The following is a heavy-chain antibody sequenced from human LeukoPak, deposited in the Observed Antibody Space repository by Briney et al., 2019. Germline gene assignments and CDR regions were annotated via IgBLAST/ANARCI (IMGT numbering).Heavy chain of an antibody. CDR2: INHSGST. CDR1: GGSFSGYY. V-gene: IGHV4-34*01. J-gene: IGHJ6*02. Sequence: SETLSLTCAVYGGSFSGYYWSWICQPPGKGLEWIGEINHSGSTNYNPSLKSRVTISVDTSKNQFSLKLSSVTAADTAVYYCARGLGYGTVYYYGMDVWGQGTTVTVSS. D-gene: IGHD1-7*01. CDR3: ARGLGYGTVYYYGMDV.